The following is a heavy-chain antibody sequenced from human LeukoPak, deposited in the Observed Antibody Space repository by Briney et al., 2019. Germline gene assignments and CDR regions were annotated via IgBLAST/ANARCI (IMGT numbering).Heavy chain of an antibody. CDR3: ARGSGDSSGYFGLGAFDI. CDR1: GGSLSSSSTSY. CDR2: IYHSGST. V-gene: IGHV4-39*02. J-gene: IGHJ3*02. D-gene: IGHD3-22*01. Sequence: SSETLSLTCTVSGGSLSSSSTSYWGWIRQPPGKGLEWIGSIYHSGSTYHNPSLKSRVAISVDTPKNHFSLKLSSVTAADTAVYYCARGSGDSSGYFGLGAFDIWGRETMVTVSS.